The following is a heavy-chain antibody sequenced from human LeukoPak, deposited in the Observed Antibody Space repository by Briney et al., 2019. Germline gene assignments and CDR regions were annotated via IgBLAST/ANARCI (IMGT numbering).Heavy chain of an antibody. CDR3: ARDSYSSSWGRLHGYNWFDP. J-gene: IGHJ5*02. Sequence: GRSLRLSCAASGFTFDNFAMHWVRQAPGKGLEWVSGITWNSRVKTYTPSVKGRFTISRDNAKNSLYLQMNSLRAEDTAVYYCARDSYSSSWGRLHGYNWFDPWGQGTLVTVSS. CDR1: GFTFDNFA. CDR2: ITWNSRVK. D-gene: IGHD6-13*01. V-gene: IGHV3-9*01.